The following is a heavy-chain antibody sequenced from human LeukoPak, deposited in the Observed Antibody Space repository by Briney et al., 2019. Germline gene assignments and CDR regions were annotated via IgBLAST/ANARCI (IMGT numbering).Heavy chain of an antibody. CDR3: ARGGKATVVTM. Sequence: PSETLSLTCTVSGGSINSYYWSWIRQPAGKGLEWIGRIYSSGSTNYNPSLKSRVSMSVDTSKNQCSLKLTSETAADTAVYYCARGGKATVVTMWGQGILVTVSS. J-gene: IGHJ4*02. V-gene: IGHV4-4*07. CDR1: GGSINSYY. CDR2: IYSSGST. D-gene: IGHD4-23*01.